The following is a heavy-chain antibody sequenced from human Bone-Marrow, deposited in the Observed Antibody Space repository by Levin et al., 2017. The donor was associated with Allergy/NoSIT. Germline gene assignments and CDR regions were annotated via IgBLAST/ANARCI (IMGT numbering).Heavy chain of an antibody. Sequence: GASVKVSCRASGGTFRTYGISWVRQAPGQGLEWMAGIIPVFGTPDYAQKFQGRVTITADKSTNAAYMELTSLRSDDTAVYYCVRGSMASSYYNLDVWGQGTTVTVSS. CDR3: VRGSMASSYYNLDV. CDR1: GGTFRTYG. CDR2: IIPVFGTP. J-gene: IGHJ6*02. D-gene: IGHD2/OR15-2a*01. V-gene: IGHV1-69*06.